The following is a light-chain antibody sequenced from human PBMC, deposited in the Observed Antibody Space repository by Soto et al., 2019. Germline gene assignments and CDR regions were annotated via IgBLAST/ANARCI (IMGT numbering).Light chain of an antibody. J-gene: IGLJ3*02. CDR2: AVN. CDR1: SSDVGAYNY. V-gene: IGLV2-14*01. Sequence: QSALTQPASLSGSPGQSITISCTGTSSDVGAYNYVSWYQQHPGKAPKLIIYAVNKWPPGVSNRFSGSKSGNTASLTISGLQAEDEADYYCSSYTSSTTWVFGGGTKVTVL. CDR3: SSYTSSTTWV.